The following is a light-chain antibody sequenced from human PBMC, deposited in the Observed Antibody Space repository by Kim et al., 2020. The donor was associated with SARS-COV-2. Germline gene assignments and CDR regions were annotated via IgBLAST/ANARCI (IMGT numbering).Light chain of an antibody. CDR3: SSYASSNTWV. J-gene: IGLJ3*02. V-gene: IGLV2-14*01. Sequence: QSALTQPASVSGSPGQSITISCTGTSSDVGSYNYVSWYQQDPGKTPKLMIYDVTKRPSGVSNRFSGSKSGNTASLTISGLQAEDEADYYCSSYASSNTWVFGGGTQLTVL. CDR1: SSDVGSYNY. CDR2: DVT.